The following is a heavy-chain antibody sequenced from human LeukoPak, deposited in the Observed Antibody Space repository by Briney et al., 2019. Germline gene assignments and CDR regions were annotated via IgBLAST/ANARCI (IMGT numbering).Heavy chain of an antibody. J-gene: IGHJ5*02. V-gene: IGHV4-34*01. Sequence: SETLSLTCAVYGGSFSGYYWSWIRQPPGKGLEWIGEINHSGSTNYDPSLKSRVTISVDTSKNQFSLKLSSVTAADTAVYYCARDRSHMWYGELSPFDPWGQGTLVTVSS. CDR2: INHSGST. CDR3: ARDRSHMWYGELSPFDP. D-gene: IGHD3-10*01. CDR1: GGSFSGYY.